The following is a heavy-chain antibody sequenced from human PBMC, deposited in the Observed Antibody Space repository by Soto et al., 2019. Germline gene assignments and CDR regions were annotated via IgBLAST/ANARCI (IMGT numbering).Heavy chain of an antibody. CDR3: VSVYIIDCSSIRCYRAYYYMDV. Sequence: SETLSLTCSVSNGSISNPIYYWAWIRQPPGKGLEWIGSIFYNGNAYYNPSLKSRVTMSVDTSQNQFSLKLSSVTAADTAVYYCVSVYIIDCSSIRCYRAYYYMDVWAKGTTVTVSS. CDR2: IFYNGNA. J-gene: IGHJ6*03. CDR1: NGSISNPIYY. V-gene: IGHV4-39*01. D-gene: IGHD2-2*01.